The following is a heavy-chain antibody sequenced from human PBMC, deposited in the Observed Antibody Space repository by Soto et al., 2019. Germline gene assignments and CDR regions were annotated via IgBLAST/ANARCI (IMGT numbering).Heavy chain of an antibody. D-gene: IGHD2-8*02. J-gene: IGHJ4*02. CDR3: ARGQSSLLLDC. CDR2: INHSGST. Sequence: QVQLQQWGAGLLKPSETLSLTCAVYGGSFSGYYWSWIRQPPGKGLEWIGEINHSGSTNYNPSPKSRVAISVDTSKNQFSLKLSSVTAADTAVYYCARGQSSLLLDCWGQGVLVTVSS. V-gene: IGHV4-34*01. CDR1: GGSFSGYY.